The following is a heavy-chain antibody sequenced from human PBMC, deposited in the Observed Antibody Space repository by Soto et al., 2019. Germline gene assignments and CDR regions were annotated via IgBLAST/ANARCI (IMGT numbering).Heavy chain of an antibody. CDR2: IYHSGST. D-gene: IGHD2-8*02. CDR1: RGSLISSNC. J-gene: IGHJ4*02. V-gene: IGHV4-4*02. CDR3: ARRYWLGYTSHLYFDY. Sequence: PSETLSLTCAVSRGSLISSNCWNWVRQPTGKGLEWIGEIYHSGSTYYKPSLKSRVSMSVDTSKNQISLKLTSETAADTAVYYCARRYWLGYTSHLYFDYSGQGLLLTVSS.